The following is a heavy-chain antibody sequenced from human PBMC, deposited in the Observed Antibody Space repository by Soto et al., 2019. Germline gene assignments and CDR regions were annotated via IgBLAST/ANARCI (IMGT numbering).Heavy chain of an antibody. CDR2: ISAYNGNT. CDR3: ARDGADYDILTADPVGLDY. CDR1: GYTFTSYG. J-gene: IGHJ4*02. Sequence: VQLVQSGAEVKKPGASVKVSCKASGYTFTSYGISWVRQAPGQGLEWMGWISAYNGNTNYAQKRQGRGTMTTDTPTSTAYMERRSLRSDDTAVYYCARDGADYDILTADPVGLDYWGQGTLVTVSS. D-gene: IGHD3-9*01. V-gene: IGHV1-18*01.